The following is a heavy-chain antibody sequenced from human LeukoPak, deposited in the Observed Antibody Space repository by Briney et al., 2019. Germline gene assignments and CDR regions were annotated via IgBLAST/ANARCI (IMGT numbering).Heavy chain of an antibody. CDR2: IYHSGRT. Sequence: SETLSLTCTVSGYSISSGYYWGWIRQPPGKGLEWIGSIYHSGRTFYNPSLKSRVTISVDTSKNQFSLKLTSVTAADTAVYYCAKSNGYGLIDIWGQGTMVTVSS. CDR3: AKSNGYGLIDI. V-gene: IGHV4-38-2*02. J-gene: IGHJ3*02. CDR1: GYSISSGYY. D-gene: IGHD3-22*01.